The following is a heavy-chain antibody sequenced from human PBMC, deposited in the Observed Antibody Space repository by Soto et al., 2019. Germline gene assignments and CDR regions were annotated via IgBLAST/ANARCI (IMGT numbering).Heavy chain of an antibody. CDR2: INSDGSST. CDR3: ARGKVGALDAFDI. J-gene: IGHJ3*02. Sequence: GGSLRLSCAASGFTFSSYWMHWVRQAPGKGLVWVSRINSDGSSTSYADSVKGRFTISRDNAKNTLYLQMNSLRAEDTAVYYCARGKVGALDAFDIWGQGTMVTVSS. V-gene: IGHV3-74*01. CDR1: GFTFSSYW. D-gene: IGHD1-26*01.